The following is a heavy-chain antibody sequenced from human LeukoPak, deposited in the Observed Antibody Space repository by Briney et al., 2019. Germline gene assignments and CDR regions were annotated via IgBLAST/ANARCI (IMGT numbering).Heavy chain of an antibody. CDR2: IRSKAFGETA. CDR3: TRDRGSSTLGDY. Sequence: GGSLRLSCTVSGFTFGDYAINWVRQAPGKRLEWVGFIRSKAFGETAEYAASVKGRFTISRDDSKSIAYLQMNILKSEDTAVYYCTRDRGSSTLGDYWGQGTLVTVSS. J-gene: IGHJ4*02. V-gene: IGHV3-49*04. D-gene: IGHD1-26*01. CDR1: GFTFGDYA.